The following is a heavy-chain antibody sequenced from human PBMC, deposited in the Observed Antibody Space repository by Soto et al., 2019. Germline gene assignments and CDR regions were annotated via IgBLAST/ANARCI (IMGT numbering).Heavy chain of an antibody. CDR3: ARESIAAALYYYYGMDV. CDR1: GYTFTSYY. V-gene: IGHV1-46*01. Sequence: ASVKVSCKASGYTFTSYYMHWVRQAPGQGLERMGIINPSGGSTSYAQKFQGRVTMTRDTSTSTVYMELSSLRSEDTAVYYCARESIAAALYYYYGMDVWGQGTTVTVSS. CDR2: INPSGGST. D-gene: IGHD6-13*01. J-gene: IGHJ6*02.